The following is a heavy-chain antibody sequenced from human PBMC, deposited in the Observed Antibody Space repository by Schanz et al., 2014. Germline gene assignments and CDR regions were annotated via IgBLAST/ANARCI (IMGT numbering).Heavy chain of an antibody. CDR2: IDRDGGHT. CDR3: AKDSRGSSFDMDV. CDR1: GFSFDDYT. V-gene: IGHV3-43*01. D-gene: IGHD1-26*01. Sequence: EVQLVESGGGLVKPGGSLRLSCAASGFSFDDYTMHWVRQAPGKGLEWVSLIDRDGGHTYYADSVKGRFTISRDNSKNSLYLQMNSLRTEDTALYYCAKDSRGSSFDMDVWGQGTTVTVSS. J-gene: IGHJ6*02.